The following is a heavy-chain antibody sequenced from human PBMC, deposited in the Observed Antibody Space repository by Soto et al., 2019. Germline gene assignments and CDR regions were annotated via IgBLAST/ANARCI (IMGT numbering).Heavy chain of an antibody. CDR1: GGSISSSSYY. V-gene: IGHV4-39*01. CDR2: IYYSGST. Sequence: SETLSLTCTVSGGSISSSSYYWGWIRQPPGKGLEWIGSIYYSGSTYYNPSLKSRVTISVDTSKNQFSLKLSSVTAADTAVYYCARQSGYDYSLDYWGQGTLVTVSS. D-gene: IGHD5-12*01. CDR3: ARQSGYDYSLDY. J-gene: IGHJ4*02.